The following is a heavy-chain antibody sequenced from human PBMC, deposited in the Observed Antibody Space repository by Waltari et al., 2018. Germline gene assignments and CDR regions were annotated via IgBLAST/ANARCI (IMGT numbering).Heavy chain of an antibody. J-gene: IGHJ4*02. Sequence: QVQLVESGGGVLQPGRPLRLSCAASGCTFTSHGLHRVCQSPGQGLEWVAVMWYDGSNQYYADSVKGRFTISRDISKSTLYLQMNSLGPQDTAVYYCARQGYSGSSLTYDYWGQGTLVTVSS. V-gene: IGHV3-33*01. D-gene: IGHD6-13*01. CDR1: GCTFTSHG. CDR3: ARQGYSGSSLTYDY. CDR2: MWYDGSNQ.